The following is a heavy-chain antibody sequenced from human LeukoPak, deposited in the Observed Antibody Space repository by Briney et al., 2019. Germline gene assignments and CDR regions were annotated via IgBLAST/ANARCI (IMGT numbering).Heavy chain of an antibody. V-gene: IGHV4-34*01. D-gene: IGHD1-1*01. CDR2: INYGGDT. Sequence: ATESLSLTCGVDGGSFSGYDWSWVRQPPGEGQEWIGEINYGGDTNYNPSLKSRVTISVDTSKNQFSLKVRSVTAADTAVYFCARGLGWKVTPMGPFYMDVWGEGATVTVFS. J-gene: IGHJ6*03. CDR1: GGSFSGYD. CDR3: ARGLGWKVTPMGPFYMDV.